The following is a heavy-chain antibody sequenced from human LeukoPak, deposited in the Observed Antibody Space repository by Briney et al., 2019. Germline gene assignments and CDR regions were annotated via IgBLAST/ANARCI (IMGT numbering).Heavy chain of an antibody. CDR2: IYTSGST. Sequence: SETLSLTCTVSGGSISSYYWSWIRQPAGKGLEWIGRIYTSGSTYYNPSLKSRVTMSVDTSKNQFSLKLSSVTAADTAVYYCARSISRSAAMLDYYYGMDVWGQGTTATVSS. CDR1: GGSISSYY. CDR3: ARSISRSAAMLDYYYGMDV. J-gene: IGHJ6*02. V-gene: IGHV4-4*07. D-gene: IGHD2-2*01.